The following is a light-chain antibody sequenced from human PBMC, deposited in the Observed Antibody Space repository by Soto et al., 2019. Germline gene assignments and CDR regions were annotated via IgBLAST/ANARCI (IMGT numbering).Light chain of an antibody. Sequence: DIQMTQSPSSLSASVGDRVTITCRASQNISSYLNWYRQKLGKAPNVLIYAASSLQSGVPSRFSGSGSGTDFTLTISSLQAEDFAVYYCGQFVSAPPRTFGQGTRVEIK. CDR2: AAS. CDR1: QNISSY. CDR3: GQFVSAPPRT. V-gene: IGKV1-39*01. J-gene: IGKJ1*01.